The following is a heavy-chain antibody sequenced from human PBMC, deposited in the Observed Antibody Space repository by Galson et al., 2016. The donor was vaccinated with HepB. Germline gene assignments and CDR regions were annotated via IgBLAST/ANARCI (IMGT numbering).Heavy chain of an antibody. CDR2: IYHTGDT. J-gene: IGHJ4*02. CDR3: TREAPGDHFDY. D-gene: IGHD1-1*01. V-gene: IGHV4-4*01. CDR1: GASIRTNNW. Sequence: TLSLTCAVSGASIRTNNWWSWVRQSPGKGLQWIGQIYHTGDTNYNPSLKSRVTMSVDESKNQFSLNLRSVTAADTALYFCTREAPGDHFDYWGQGTLVTVST.